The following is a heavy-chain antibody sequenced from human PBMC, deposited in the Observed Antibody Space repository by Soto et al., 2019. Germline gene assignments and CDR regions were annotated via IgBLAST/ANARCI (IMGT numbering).Heavy chain of an antibody. J-gene: IGHJ6*02. D-gene: IGHD6-13*01. CDR2: INAGNGNT. V-gene: IGHV1-3*01. CDR3: AGRGKIAAAGLYRMDV. CDR1: AYTFTSYV. Sequence: CHSSAYTFTSYVMHRVRQAPGQRLEWMGWINAGNGNTKYSQKFQGRVIITRDTSASTAYMELSSLRSEDTAVYYCAGRGKIAAAGLYRMDVWGQGSTVTVAS.